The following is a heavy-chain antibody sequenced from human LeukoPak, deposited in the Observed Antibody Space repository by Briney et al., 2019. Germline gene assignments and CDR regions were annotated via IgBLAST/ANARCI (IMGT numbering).Heavy chain of an antibody. Sequence: PSETLSLTCTVSGYSISNNFYWAWIRQSPGRGLEWIVSINHSWSSYYNPSLKSRVTISVDASKNQFSLKLSSVTAADTGVYYCARTYDYIWGSFRSHSFDSWGQGTLVTVSS. CDR2: INHSWSS. CDR1: GYSISNNFY. J-gene: IGHJ4*02. V-gene: IGHV4-38-2*02. D-gene: IGHD3-16*02. CDR3: ARTYDYIWGSFRSHSFDS.